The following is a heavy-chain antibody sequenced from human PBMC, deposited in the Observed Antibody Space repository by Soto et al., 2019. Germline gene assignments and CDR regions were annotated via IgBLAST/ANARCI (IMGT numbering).Heavy chain of an antibody. CDR1: GGTFSSYA. CDR2: IIPIFGTA. CDR3: ASHLGGNHYYYGMDV. Sequence: QVQLVQSGAEVKKPGSSVKVSCKASGGTFSSYAISWVRQAPGQGLEWMGGIIPIFGTADYAQKFQGRVTFTGDDFTSTAYMELSSLRSEDTAVYYCASHLGGNHYYYGMDVWGQGTTVTVSS. D-gene: IGHD3-16*01. V-gene: IGHV1-69*12. J-gene: IGHJ6*02.